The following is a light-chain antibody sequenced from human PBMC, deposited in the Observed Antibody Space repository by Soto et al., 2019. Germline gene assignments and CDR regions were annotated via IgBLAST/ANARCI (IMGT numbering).Light chain of an antibody. CDR1: EGISSY. V-gene: IGKV1-9*01. CDR2: AAS. CDR3: QQLNSYPLT. J-gene: IGKJ3*01. Sequence: IQLTQSPYSLSASVGDRVTITCRASEGISSYLAWYQQKPGKAPTLLIYAASTLQSGVPSRFSGSGSGTDFTLTISSLQPEDFATYYCQQLNSYPLTFGPGTKVDIK.